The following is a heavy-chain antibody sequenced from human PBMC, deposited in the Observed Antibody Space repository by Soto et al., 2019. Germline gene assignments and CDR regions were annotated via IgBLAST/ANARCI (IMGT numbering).Heavy chain of an antibody. J-gene: IGHJ6*03. Sequence: SETLSLTCTVSGGSISSYYWSWIRQPPGKGLEWIGYIYYSGSTNYNPSLKSRVTISVDTSKNQFSLKLSSVTPEDTAVYYCAREVNPYEELEWGEFIYYYYYYMDVWGKGTTVTVSS. V-gene: IGHV4-59*12. CDR2: IYYSGST. D-gene: IGHD3-3*01. CDR1: GGSISSYY. CDR3: AREVNPYEELEWGEFIYYYYYYMDV.